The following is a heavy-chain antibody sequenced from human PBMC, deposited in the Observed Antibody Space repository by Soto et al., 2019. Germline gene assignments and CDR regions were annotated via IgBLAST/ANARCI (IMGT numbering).Heavy chain of an antibody. CDR1: GYTFTASY. J-gene: IGHJ4*02. CDR2: ISPYGGGT. CDR3: ARQGSSWLFDY. Sequence: QVQLVQSGAEVKKPGASVKVSCKTSGYTFTASYIHWVRQAPGQGLEWMGWISPYGGGTKYAQKFQGRVTMTRDTSISTDYMELSRLRSDDTALYFCARQGSSWLFDYWGQGTLVTISS. D-gene: IGHD6-13*01. V-gene: IGHV1-2*02.